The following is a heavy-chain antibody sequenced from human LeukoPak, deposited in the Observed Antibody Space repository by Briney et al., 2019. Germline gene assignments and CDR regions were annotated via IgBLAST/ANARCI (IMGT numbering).Heavy chain of an antibody. V-gene: IGHV4-34*01. D-gene: IGHD3-3*01. CDR1: GGSFSDYY. J-gene: IGHJ4*02. Sequence: SETLSLTCTVYGGSFSDYYWSWIRQPPGKGLEWIGEINHSGNTNYNPSLKSRVTISIDTSKNLFSLNLSSVTAADTAMCYCARWRTSDYWGQGTLVTVPS. CDR3: ARWRTSDY. CDR2: INHSGNT.